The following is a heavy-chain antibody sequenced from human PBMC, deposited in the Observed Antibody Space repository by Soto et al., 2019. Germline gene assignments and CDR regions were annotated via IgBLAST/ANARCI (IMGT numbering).Heavy chain of an antibody. D-gene: IGHD4-17*01. CDR3: ARATRHGDYGDLNWFDP. CDR1: GGSISSYY. J-gene: IGHJ5*02. CDR2: IYTSGST. Sequence: QVQLQESGPGLVKPSETLSLTCTVSGGSISSYYWSWIRQPAGKGLEGIGRIYTSGSTNYNPSLKSRVTMSVDTSQNQVSLKLSSVTAADTAVYYCARATRHGDYGDLNWFDPWGQGTLVTVSS. V-gene: IGHV4-4*07.